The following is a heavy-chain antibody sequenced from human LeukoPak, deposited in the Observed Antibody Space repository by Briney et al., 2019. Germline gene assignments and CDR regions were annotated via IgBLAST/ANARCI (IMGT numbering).Heavy chain of an antibody. CDR2: IRSKAYGGTT. J-gene: IGHJ4*02. Sequence: PAGGSLRLPCTASGFTFGDYAMSWFRQAPGKGLEWVGFIRSKAYGGTTEYAASVKGRFTISRDDSKSIAYLQMNSLKTEDTAVYYCTRDFGIAAAGTFDYWGQGTLVTVSS. V-gene: IGHV3-49*03. CDR3: TRDFGIAAAGTFDY. D-gene: IGHD6-13*01. CDR1: GFTFGDYA.